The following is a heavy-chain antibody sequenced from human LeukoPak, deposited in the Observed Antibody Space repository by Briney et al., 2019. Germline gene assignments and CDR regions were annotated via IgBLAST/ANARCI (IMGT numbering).Heavy chain of an antibody. D-gene: IGHD3-3*01. V-gene: IGHV3-21*01. Sequence: GGSLRLSCAASGFSLSDYSMSWVRQAPGKGLEWVSSIISSSSYIYYADSVKGRFTISRDNAKNSLYLQMNSLRAEDTAVYYCARDQTITIFGVVAAADYWGQGTLVTVSS. CDR3: ARDQTITIFGVVAAADY. CDR1: GFSLSDYS. J-gene: IGHJ4*02. CDR2: IISSSSYI.